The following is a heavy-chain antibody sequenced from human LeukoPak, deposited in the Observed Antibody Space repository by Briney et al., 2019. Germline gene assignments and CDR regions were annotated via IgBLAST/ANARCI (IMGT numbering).Heavy chain of an antibody. CDR2: ISAYNGNT. Sequence: GASVKVSCKASGYTFTSYGISWVRQAPGQGLEWMGWISAYNGNTNYAQKLQGRVTMTTDTSTSTAYMELRSLRSDDTAVYYCARDSGYDLIYYYYGMDVRGQGTTVTVSS. V-gene: IGHV1-18*01. J-gene: IGHJ6*02. D-gene: IGHD5-12*01. CDR1: GYTFTSYG. CDR3: ARDSGYDLIYYYYGMDV.